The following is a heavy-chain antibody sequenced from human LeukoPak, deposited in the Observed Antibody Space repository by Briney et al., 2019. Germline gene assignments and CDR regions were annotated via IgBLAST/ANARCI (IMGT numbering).Heavy chain of an antibody. J-gene: IGHJ6*02. V-gene: IGHV3-66*01. CDR3: ARESGRYCSGGSCYGPYYYYGMDV. Sequence: PGGSLRLSCAASGFTVSSNYMSWVRQAPGKGLEWVSVIYSGGSTYYADSVKGRFTISRDNSKNTLYLQMNSLRAEDTAVYYCARESGRYCSGGSCYGPYYYYGMDVWGQGTTVTVSS. CDR2: IYSGGST. D-gene: IGHD2-15*01. CDR1: GFTVSSNY.